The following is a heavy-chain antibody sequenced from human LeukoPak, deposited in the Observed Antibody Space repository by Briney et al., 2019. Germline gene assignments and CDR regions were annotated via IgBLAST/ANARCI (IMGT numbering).Heavy chain of an antibody. J-gene: IGHJ5*02. D-gene: IGHD3-3*01. CDR3: ARASGPYNWFDP. CDR2: IYTSGST. Sequence: TPSQTLSLTSTVSGGSISSGSYYWSWIRQPAGKGLEWIGRIYTSGSTNYNPSLKSRVTISVDTSKNQFSLKLSSVTAADTAVYYCARASGPYNWFDPWGQGTLVTVSS. V-gene: IGHV4-61*02. CDR1: GGSISSGSYY.